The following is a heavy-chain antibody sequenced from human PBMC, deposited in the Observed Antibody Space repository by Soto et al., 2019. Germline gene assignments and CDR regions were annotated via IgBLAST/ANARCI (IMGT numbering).Heavy chain of an antibody. CDR3: ASRDPGTSVDY. CDR2: ISHTGTT. J-gene: IGHJ4*02. D-gene: IGHD1-7*01. CDR1: GDSISGSQW. Sequence: SETLSLTCAVSGDSISGSQWWSWVRLPPGKGLEWIGEISHTGTTNYNPSLKSRVTMSVDKPKNQFSLNLTSVTAADTAVYYCASRDPGTSVDYWGQGTLVTVSS. V-gene: IGHV4-4*02.